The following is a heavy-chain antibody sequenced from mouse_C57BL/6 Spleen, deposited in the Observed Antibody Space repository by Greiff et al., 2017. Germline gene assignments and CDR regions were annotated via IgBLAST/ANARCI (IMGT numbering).Heavy chain of an antibody. V-gene: IGHV1-82*01. J-gene: IGHJ4*01. CDR1: GYAFSSSW. Sequence: VQLQQSGPELVKPGASVKISCKASGYAFSSSWMNWVKQRPGKGLEWIGRIYPGDGDTNYNGKFKGKATLTADKSSSTAYMQLSSLTSEDSAVYFCARNICYAMDYWGQGTSVTVSS. CDR3: ARNICYAMDY. CDR2: IYPGDGDT.